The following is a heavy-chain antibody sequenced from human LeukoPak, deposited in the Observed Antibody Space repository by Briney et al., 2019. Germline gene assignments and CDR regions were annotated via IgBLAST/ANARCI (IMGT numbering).Heavy chain of an antibody. CDR1: GYTFTGYY. Sequence: ASVKVSCKASGYTFTGYYMHWVRQAPGQGLEWMGWINPNSGGTNYAQKFQGRVTMTRDTSISTAYMELSRLRSDDTAVYYCAREGVTIFGVVRGYYFDYWGQGTLVTVSS. CDR3: AREGVTIFGVVRGYYFDY. CDR2: INPNSGGT. D-gene: IGHD3-3*01. J-gene: IGHJ4*02. V-gene: IGHV1-2*02.